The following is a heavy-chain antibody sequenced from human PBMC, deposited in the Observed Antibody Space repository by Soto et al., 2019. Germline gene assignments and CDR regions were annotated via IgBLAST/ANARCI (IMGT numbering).Heavy chain of an antibody. D-gene: IGHD4-4*01. CDR1: GYSFTSYW. V-gene: IGHV5-51*01. Sequence: GESLKISCKGSGYSFTSYWIGWVRQMPGKGLEWMGIIYPGDSDTRYSPSFQGQVTISADKSISTAYLQWSSLKASDTAMYYCARPGPHSNYGYYYYYMDVWGKGTTVTVSS. J-gene: IGHJ6*03. CDR2: IYPGDSDT. CDR3: ARPGPHSNYGYYYYYMDV.